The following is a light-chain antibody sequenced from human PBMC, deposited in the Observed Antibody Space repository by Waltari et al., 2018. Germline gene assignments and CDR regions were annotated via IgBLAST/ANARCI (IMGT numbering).Light chain of an antibody. J-gene: IGKJ1*01. Sequence: SVRASHGVSSSFAWYQHKPGHAPKLLIYGASTRATGIPDRFTGSVSGTDFSLTISSLEPEDFAIYFCQHYVRLPATFGQGTKVEIK. CDR2: GAS. CDR1: HGVSSS. V-gene: IGKV3-20*01. CDR3: QHYVRLPAT.